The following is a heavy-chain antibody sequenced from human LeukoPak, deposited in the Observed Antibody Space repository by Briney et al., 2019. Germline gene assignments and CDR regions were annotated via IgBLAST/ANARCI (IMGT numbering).Heavy chain of an antibody. CDR2: INEDGTAK. Sequence: GGSLRLSCAVSGFSFSNYWMMWVRQAPGKGLEWVANINEDGTAKYYVDSVKGRFTISRDSAKNSLYLQMNSLRDEDTAVYYCASKVNYWGQGMLVTVSS. V-gene: IGHV3-7*05. D-gene: IGHD3-22*01. J-gene: IGHJ4*02. CDR3: ASKVNY. CDR1: GFSFSNYW.